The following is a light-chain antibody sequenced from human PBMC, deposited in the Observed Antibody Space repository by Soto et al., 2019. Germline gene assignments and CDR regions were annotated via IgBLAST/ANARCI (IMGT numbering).Light chain of an antibody. CDR1: QSVVYSSNNKNY. V-gene: IGKV4-1*01. CDR3: QQYYSTPRT. CDR2: WAS. Sequence: MVMTQSPDSLAVSLGERATINCKSSQSVVYSSNNKNYLAWYQQKPGQPPELLIYWASTRESGVPDRFSGSGSGTDFTLTISSLQAEDVAVYYCQQYYSTPRTFGQGTKVDIK. J-gene: IGKJ1*01.